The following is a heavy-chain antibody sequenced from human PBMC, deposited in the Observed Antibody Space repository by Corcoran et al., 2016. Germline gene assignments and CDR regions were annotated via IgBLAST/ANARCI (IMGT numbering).Heavy chain of an antibody. Sequence: QVQLVESGGGVVQPGRSLRLSCAASGFTFSNHGMHWVRQAPGKGLEWVAIIWYDGSNKYYADSVKGRFTISRDNSKNTLWLQIDSLRADDTAVYYCARDWGTTTTCGYCFDYWGQGILVTVSS. CDR2: IWYDGSNK. V-gene: IGHV3-33*01. D-gene: IGHD3-16*01. J-gene: IGHJ4*02. CDR1: GFTFSNHG. CDR3: ARDWGTTTTCGYCFDY.